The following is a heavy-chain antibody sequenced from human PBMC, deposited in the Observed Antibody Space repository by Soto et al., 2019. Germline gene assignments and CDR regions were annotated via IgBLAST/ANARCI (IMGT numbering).Heavy chain of an antibody. CDR3: ARVGDSSGYYDAFDI. D-gene: IGHD3-22*01. J-gene: IGHJ3*02. V-gene: IGHV4-59*01. Sequence: PSETLSLTCTVSGGSISSYYWSWIRQPPGKGLEWVGYIYYSGSTNYNPSLKSRVTISVDTSKNQFSLKLSSVTAADTAVYYCARVGDSSGYYDAFDIWGQGTMVT. CDR2: IYYSGST. CDR1: GGSISSYY.